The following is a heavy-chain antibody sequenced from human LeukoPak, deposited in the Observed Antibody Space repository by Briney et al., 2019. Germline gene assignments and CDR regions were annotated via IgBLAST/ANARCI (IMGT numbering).Heavy chain of an antibody. CDR2: IYPDGSQK. Sequence: GGSLRLSCAGSGFTFGSYWMCWVRQAPGEGLEWVAEIYPDGSQKFYVDSVKGRFIISRVNAKNSVYLQMDSLRAEDTAVYYCAREPHFGAFDIWGPGTMVTVSS. V-gene: IGHV3-7*01. CDR3: AREPHFGAFDI. D-gene: IGHD3-3*01. CDR1: GFTFGSYW. J-gene: IGHJ3*02.